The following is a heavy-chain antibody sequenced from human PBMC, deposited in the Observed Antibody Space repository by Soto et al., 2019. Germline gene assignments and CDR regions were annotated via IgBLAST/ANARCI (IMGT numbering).Heavy chain of an antibody. CDR3: ARSIVVVTALDY. CDR1: GYTFTSYS. Sequence: GASVKVSCKASGYTFTSYSMHWVRQAPGQSLEWMGWINAGNGNTRYSQKLQGRVTMTTDTSASTAYMELSSLRSEDTAVYYCARSIVVVTALDYWGQGTLVTVSS. CDR2: INAGNGNT. D-gene: IGHD2-21*02. J-gene: IGHJ4*02. V-gene: IGHV1-3*01.